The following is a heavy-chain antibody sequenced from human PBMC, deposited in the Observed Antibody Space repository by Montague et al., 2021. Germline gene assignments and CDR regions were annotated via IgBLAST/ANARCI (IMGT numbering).Heavy chain of an antibody. J-gene: IGHJ5*02. Sequence: SETLSLTCTVSGASITSNIYYWGWIRQSPGKGLEWIGSIYYSGNSFYQPSLKSRITMAVDTSKNQFSLKLSSVTAADTAIYYCARAFSSWYVGWFDPWGQGTLVTVFS. CDR1: GASITSNIYY. CDR2: IYYSGNS. CDR3: ARAFSSWYVGWFDP. D-gene: IGHD6-13*01. V-gene: IGHV4-39*07.